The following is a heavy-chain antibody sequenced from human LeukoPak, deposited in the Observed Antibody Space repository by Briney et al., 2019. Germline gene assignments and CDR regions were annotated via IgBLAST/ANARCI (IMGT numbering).Heavy chain of an antibody. CDR1: GFTFSSYG. Sequence: GRSLRLSCAASGFTFSSYGMHWVRQAPGKGLEWVAVISYDGSDKYYADSVKGRFTISRDNSKSTLYLQMNSLRAEDTAVYYCAKVFRVATITPCDYWGQGTLVTVSS. CDR2: ISYDGSDK. V-gene: IGHV3-30*18. J-gene: IGHJ4*02. CDR3: AKVFRVATITPCDY. D-gene: IGHD5-12*01.